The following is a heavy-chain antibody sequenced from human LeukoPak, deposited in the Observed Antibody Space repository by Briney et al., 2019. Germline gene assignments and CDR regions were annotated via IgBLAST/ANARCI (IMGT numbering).Heavy chain of an antibody. D-gene: IGHD6-19*01. CDR3: SRELAVAGTITHRFDP. CDR1: GGSITSYY. V-gene: IGHV4-4*07. CDR2: IHTNGGT. J-gene: IGHJ5*02. Sequence: ASETLSLTCTVSGGSITSYYWSSIRQPAGKGLEWLGRIHTNGGTNYNPSLSSRVTLSVDTSKNQLPLKLTSVTAAKTALYYTSRELAVAGTITHRFDPWDQGPLVTVSS.